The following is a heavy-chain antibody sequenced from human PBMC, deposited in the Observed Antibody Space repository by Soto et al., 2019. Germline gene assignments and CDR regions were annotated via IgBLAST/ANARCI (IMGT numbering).Heavy chain of an antibody. J-gene: IGHJ6*02. CDR2: LSGSGGST. CDR3: AKPPPYCSSTSCYYDMDV. D-gene: IGHD2-2*01. V-gene: IGHV3-23*01. Sequence: PGGSLRLSCAASGFTFSSYAMSWVRQAPGKGLEWVSGLSGSGGSTYYADSVKGRFTISRDNSKNTLYLQMNGLRAEDTAVYYCAKPPPYCSSTSCYYDMDVWGQGTTVTVSS. CDR1: GFTFSSYA.